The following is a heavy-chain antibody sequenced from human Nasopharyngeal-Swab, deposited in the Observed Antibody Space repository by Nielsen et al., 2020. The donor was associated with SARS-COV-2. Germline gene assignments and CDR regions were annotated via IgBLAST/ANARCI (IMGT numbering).Heavy chain of an antibody. CDR3: ARMTHENPYYDSPRGMDV. J-gene: IGHJ6*02. V-gene: IGHV4-61*05. CDR2: IYYSGST. D-gene: IGHD3-3*01. Sequence: WVGQSSGQRLEWIGYIYYSGSTNYNPSLKSRVTISVDKSKNQFSLKLSSVTAADTAVYYCARMTHENPYYDSPRGMDVWGQGTTVTVSS.